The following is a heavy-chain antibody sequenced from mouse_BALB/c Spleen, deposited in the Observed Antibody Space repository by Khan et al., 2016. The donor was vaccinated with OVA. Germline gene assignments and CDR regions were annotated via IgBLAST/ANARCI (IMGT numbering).Heavy chain of an antibody. CDR2: IWGDGNT. CDR1: GFSLISYG. D-gene: IGHD2-3*01. CDR3: AKFDGIFYAVDY. V-gene: IGHV2-3*01. Sequence: VELVESGPGLVAPSQSLSITCTVSGFSLISYGVNWVRQPPGKGLEWLGVIWGDGNTNYHSALISRLSISKDNSKSQVFLKLNSLQTDDTATYYCAKFDGIFYAVDYWGQGTSVTVSS. J-gene: IGHJ4*01.